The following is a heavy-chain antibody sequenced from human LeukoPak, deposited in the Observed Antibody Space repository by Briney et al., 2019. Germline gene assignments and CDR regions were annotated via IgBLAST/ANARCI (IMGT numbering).Heavy chain of an antibody. CDR3: ARASDYYDSSGYFGS. D-gene: IGHD3-22*01. J-gene: IGHJ5*01. Sequence: GGSLRLSCAASGFTFSSYSMNWVRQAPGKGLEGVSYISSSSSTIYYADSVKGRFTISRDNSKNTLYLQMNSLRAEDTAVYYCARASDYYDSSGYFGSWGQGTLVTVSS. CDR2: ISSSSSTI. V-gene: IGHV3-48*01. CDR1: GFTFSSYS.